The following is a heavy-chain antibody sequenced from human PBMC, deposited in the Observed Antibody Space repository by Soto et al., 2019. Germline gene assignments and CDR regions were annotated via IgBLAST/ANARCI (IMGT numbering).Heavy chain of an antibody. CDR2: INPSGGST. CDR3: ARDVRSSYSSGWYYFDY. D-gene: IGHD6-19*01. CDR1: GYTFTSYY. Sequence: QVQLVQSGAEVKKPGASVKVSCKASGYTFTSYYMHWVRQAPGQGLEWMGIINPSGGSTSYAQKFQGRVTMTRDTSTSTAYMELSSLRSEDTAVYYCARDVRSSYSSGWYYFDYWGQGTLVTVSS. V-gene: IGHV1-46*01. J-gene: IGHJ4*02.